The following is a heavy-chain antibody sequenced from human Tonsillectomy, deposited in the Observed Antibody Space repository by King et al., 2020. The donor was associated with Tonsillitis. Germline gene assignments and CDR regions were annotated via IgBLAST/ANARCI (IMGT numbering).Heavy chain of an antibody. CDR2: ISGSDGRT. CDR3: AKAYYGSGSYSTGDS. CDR1: GFTFSSYA. J-gene: IGHJ4*02. V-gene: IGHV3-23*04. Sequence: VQLVESGGGLVQPGGSLRLSCAASGFTFSSYAMSWVRQAPGKGLEWVSTISGSDGRTYYADSVKGRFTISRDNSKNTLYLQMNSLRAEDTALYYCAKAYYGSGSYSTGDSWGRAPWSPSPQ. D-gene: IGHD3-10*01.